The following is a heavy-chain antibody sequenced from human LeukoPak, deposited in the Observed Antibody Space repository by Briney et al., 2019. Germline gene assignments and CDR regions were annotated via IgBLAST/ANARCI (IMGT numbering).Heavy chain of an antibody. Sequence: GGSLRLSCAASGFTFSSSAMSWVRQAPGKGLEWVSAISNNGGYTYYADSVQGRFTISRDNSKSTLCLQMNSLRAEDTAVYYCAKDSVPMRPEGWFDPWGQGTLVTVSS. CDR1: GFTFSSSA. CDR3: AKDSVPMRPEGWFDP. CDR2: ISNNGGYT. J-gene: IGHJ5*02. V-gene: IGHV3-23*01. D-gene: IGHD5/OR15-5a*01.